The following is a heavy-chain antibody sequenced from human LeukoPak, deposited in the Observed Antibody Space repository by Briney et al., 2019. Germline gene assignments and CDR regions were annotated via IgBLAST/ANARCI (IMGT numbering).Heavy chain of an antibody. Sequence: ASVKVSCKASGYTFTGYYMHWVRQAPGQGLEWMGWINPNSGGTNYAQRFQGRVTMTRDTSISTAYMELSRLRSDDTAVYYCARAYYDFWSGPSPVDSDYWGQGTLVTVSS. J-gene: IGHJ4*02. CDR1: GYTFTGYY. D-gene: IGHD3-3*01. V-gene: IGHV1-2*02. CDR3: ARAYYDFWSGPSPVDSDY. CDR2: INPNSGGT.